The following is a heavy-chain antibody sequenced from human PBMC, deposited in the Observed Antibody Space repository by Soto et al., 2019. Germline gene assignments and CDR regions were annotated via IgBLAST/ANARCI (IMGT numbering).Heavy chain of an antibody. Sequence: EVQLVESGGGLVQPGGSLRLSCVASGLPVSNNYMNWVRQAPGKGLEWVSVLYSGGSVYYADSVRGRFTISRDNSKSTLDLQMNSLRAEDTAVYYCARGYCSGGSCFHYFDYWGQGTLVTVSS. J-gene: IGHJ4*02. CDR3: ARGYCSGGSCFHYFDY. CDR2: LYSGGSV. D-gene: IGHD2-15*01. V-gene: IGHV3-66*01. CDR1: GLPVSNNY.